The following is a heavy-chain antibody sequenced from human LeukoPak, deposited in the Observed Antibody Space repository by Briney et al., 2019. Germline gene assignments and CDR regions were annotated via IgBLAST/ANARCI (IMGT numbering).Heavy chain of an antibody. CDR1: GYTFTSYG. D-gene: IGHD2-2*01. CDR3: ARDQGCSSTSCYALLRSDP. Sequence: ASVKVSCKASGYTFTSYGITWVRQAPGQGLEWMGWISTNNGNTRYAQKLQGRVTMTTDTSTNTAYMELRSLRSDDTAVYYCARDQGCSSTSCYALLRSDPWGQGTLVTVSS. J-gene: IGHJ5*02. V-gene: IGHV1-18*01. CDR2: ISTNNGNT.